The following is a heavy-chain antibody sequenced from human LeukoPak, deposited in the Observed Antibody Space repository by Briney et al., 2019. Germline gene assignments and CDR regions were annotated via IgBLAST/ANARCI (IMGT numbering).Heavy chain of an antibody. Sequence: GGSLRLSCAASGFTFSSYSMNWVRQAPGKGLEWVANIKQDGSEKNYVDSVKGRFTISRDNAKNSLYLQMNSLRVEDTAVYYCGRYGQVPIDWGQGTLVTVSS. J-gene: IGHJ4*02. CDR2: IKQDGSEK. CDR1: GFTFSSYS. D-gene: IGHD3-10*01. V-gene: IGHV3-7*03. CDR3: GRYGQVPID.